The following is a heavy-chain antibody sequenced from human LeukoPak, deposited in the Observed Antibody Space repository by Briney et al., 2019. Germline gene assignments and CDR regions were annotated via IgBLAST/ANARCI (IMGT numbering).Heavy chain of an antibody. V-gene: IGHV3-21*01. CDR2: ISSSSSYI. Sequence: GGSLRLSCAASGFTFSSYSMNWVRQAPGKGLEWVSSISSSSSYIYYADSVKGRFTISRDNAKNSLYLQMNSLRAEDTAVDYCARGGTTVTTLSDYWGQGTLVTVSS. D-gene: IGHD4-17*01. J-gene: IGHJ4*02. CDR3: ARGGTTVTTLSDY. CDR1: GFTFSSYS.